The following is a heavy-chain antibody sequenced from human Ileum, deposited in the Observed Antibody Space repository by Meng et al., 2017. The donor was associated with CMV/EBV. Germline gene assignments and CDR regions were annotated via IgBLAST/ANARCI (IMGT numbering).Heavy chain of an antibody. D-gene: IGHD2-15*01. CDR1: GFTSSGYA. CDR3: AKCGGGSCYYFDY. Sequence: GASLMISCAASGFTSSGYAVSWVRQPPGEGLEWVRAISGTGDNTYYADSVKGRFTITRDNSKSTLYMQMSRLRAEDTAVYYCAKCGGGSCYYFDYWGQGTLVTVSS. V-gene: IGHV3-23*01. CDR2: ISGTGDNT. J-gene: IGHJ4*02.